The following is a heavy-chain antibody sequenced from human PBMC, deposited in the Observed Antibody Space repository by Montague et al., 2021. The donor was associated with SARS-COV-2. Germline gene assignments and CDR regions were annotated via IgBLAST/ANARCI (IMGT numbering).Heavy chain of an antibody. J-gene: IGHJ4*02. D-gene: IGHD3-10*01. Sequence: SETLSLTCTVSSDSVSSGKYFWTWIRQPPGKGLEWIGYIFYTGSANYNPSLKSQVTISVYTSNNQFSLKLKSMSAADTAVYYCARVGNYLGVYWGQGILVTVSS. CDR2: IFYTGSA. V-gene: IGHV4-61*01. CDR3: ARVGNYLGVY. CDR1: SDSVSSGKYF.